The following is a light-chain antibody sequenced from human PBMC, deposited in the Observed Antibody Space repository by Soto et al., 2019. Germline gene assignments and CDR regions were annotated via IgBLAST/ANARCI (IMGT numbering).Light chain of an antibody. CDR1: VLPKQN. CDR3: QSADSSGGYHVI. J-gene: IGLJ2*01. V-gene: IGLV3-25*02. Sequence: SSELTQPPSVSVSPGQTARITCSGAVLPKQNAYWYQQKPGQAPVLMIYKDTERPSGIPERFSGSSSGTIVTLTISGVQAEDEADYYCQSADSSGGYHVIFGGGTKLTVL. CDR2: KDT.